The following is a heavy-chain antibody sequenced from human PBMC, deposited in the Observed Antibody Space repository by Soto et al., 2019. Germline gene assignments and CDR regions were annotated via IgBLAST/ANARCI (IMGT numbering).Heavy chain of an antibody. V-gene: IGHV2-5*01. CDR2: FYWNDDK. CDR3: AHRPTSTDDFYFDY. CDR1: GFSLTTSGVA. D-gene: IGHD2-21*02. J-gene: IGHJ4*02. Sequence: QITLTESGPTLVTPTQTLTLTCSFSGFSLTTSGVAVGWFRQPPGKAPEWLALFYWNDDKRYSPSLRSRLTVTGDSSQNQVGLTPAHLDPVDSGTYYCAHRPTSTDDFYFDYWGQGTLVTVSS.